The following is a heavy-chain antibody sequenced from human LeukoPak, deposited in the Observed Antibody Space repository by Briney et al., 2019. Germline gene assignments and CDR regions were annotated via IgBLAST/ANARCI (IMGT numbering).Heavy chain of an antibody. CDR1: GGSISSYY. D-gene: IGHD3-22*01. CDR2: IYYSGST. CDR3: AREGIYYDSSGYYYHAFDI. V-gene: IGHV4-59*01. J-gene: IGHJ3*02. Sequence: SETLSLTCTVSGGSISSYYWSRIRQPPGKGLEWIGYIYYSGSTNYNPSLKSRVTISVDTSKNQFSLKLSSVTAADTAVYYCAREGIYYDSSGYYYHAFDIWGQGTMVTVSS.